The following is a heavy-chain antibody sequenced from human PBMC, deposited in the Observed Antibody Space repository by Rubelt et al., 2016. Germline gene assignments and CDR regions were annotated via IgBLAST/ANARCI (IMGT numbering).Heavy chain of an antibody. CDR3: ARRGAIFGVVIYFDY. CDR2: IHHIGST. Sequence: QVQLQESGPGLVKPSETLSLTCTVSGYSISRGYYWGWLRQPPGQGLELIGSIHHIGSTYYNPSRKSRVTISVDTSKSQFSLKLSSVTAADTAVYYCARRGAIFGVVIYFDYWGQGTLVTVSS. J-gene: IGHJ4*02. D-gene: IGHD3-3*01. V-gene: IGHV4-38-2*02. CDR1: GYSISRGYY.